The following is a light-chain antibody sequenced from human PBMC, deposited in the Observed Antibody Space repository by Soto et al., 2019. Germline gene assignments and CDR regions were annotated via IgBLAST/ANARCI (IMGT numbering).Light chain of an antibody. CDR2: DVN. CDR1: SSDIGAYNF. J-gene: IGLJ2*01. CDR3: TSWTTSTTRI. V-gene: IGLV2-14*03. Sequence: QSALTQPASVSGSPGQSVTISCTGTSSDIGAYNFVSWYQQHPGKAPKLILYDVNIRPSGVSNRFSGSKSGNTASLTISGLQAEDEDDYYRTSWTTSTTRIFGGGTKLTVL.